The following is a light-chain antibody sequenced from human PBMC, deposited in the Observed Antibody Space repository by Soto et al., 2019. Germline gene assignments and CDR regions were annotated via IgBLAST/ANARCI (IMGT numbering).Light chain of an antibody. CDR3: HQYGSSPT. CDR1: QSVSSDY. V-gene: IGKV3-20*01. CDR2: GAS. Sequence: EIVLTQSPATLSLSPGDRAALSCKASQSVSSDYLAWYHQKPGQPPRLLIYGASSRATGIPDRFSGSGSGTDFTLTISRLEPEDFAVYYCHQYGSSPTFGQGTRLDIK. J-gene: IGKJ5*01.